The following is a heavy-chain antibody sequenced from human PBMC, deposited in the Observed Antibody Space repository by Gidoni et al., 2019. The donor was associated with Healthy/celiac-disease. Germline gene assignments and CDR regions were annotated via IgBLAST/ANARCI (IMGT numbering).Heavy chain of an antibody. CDR2: IGTAGDT. V-gene: IGHV3-13*01. CDR3: ARSYCGGDCYPDY. CDR1: GFTFSSYD. Sequence: EVQLVESGGGLVQPGGSLSLSCAASGFTFSSYDMHWVRQAKGKGLEWVSAIGTAGDTYYPGSVKGRFTISRENAKNSLYLQMNSLRAEDTAVYYCARSYCGGDCYPDYWGQGTLVTVSS. D-gene: IGHD2-21*02. J-gene: IGHJ4*02.